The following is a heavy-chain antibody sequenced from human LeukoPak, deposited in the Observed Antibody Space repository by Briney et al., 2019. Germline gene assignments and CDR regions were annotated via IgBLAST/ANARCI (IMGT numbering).Heavy chain of an antibody. CDR3: ARRIAVAGTEIDY. Sequence: GESLKISCKGSGYIFANYWISWVRQMPGKGLEWMGRIDPSDSYTNYSPSFQGHVTISADKSISTAYLQWSSLKASDTAMYYCARRIAVAGTEIDYWGQGTLVTVSS. D-gene: IGHD6-19*01. CDR1: GYIFANYW. J-gene: IGHJ4*02. CDR2: IDPSDSYT. V-gene: IGHV5-10-1*01.